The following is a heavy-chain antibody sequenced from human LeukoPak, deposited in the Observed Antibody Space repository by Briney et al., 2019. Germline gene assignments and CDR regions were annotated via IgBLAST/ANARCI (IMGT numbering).Heavy chain of an antibody. CDR3: ARDRITMVRGVSPLYYYYGMDV. CDR1: GFTFSSYE. Sequence: GGSLRLSCAASGFTFSSYEMNWVRQAPGKGLEWVSYISSSGSTIYYADSVKGRSTIPRDNAKNSLYLQMNSLRAEDTAVYYCARDRITMVRGVSPLYYYYGMDVWGKGTTVTVSS. CDR2: ISSSGSTI. V-gene: IGHV3-48*03. D-gene: IGHD3-10*01. J-gene: IGHJ6*04.